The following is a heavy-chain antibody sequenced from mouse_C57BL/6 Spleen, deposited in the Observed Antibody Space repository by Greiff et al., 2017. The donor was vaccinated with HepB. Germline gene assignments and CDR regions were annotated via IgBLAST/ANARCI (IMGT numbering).Heavy chain of an antibody. CDR2: IDPSDSYT. D-gene: IGHD2-1*01. CDR3: ARNHEFVYAMDY. J-gene: IGHJ4*01. Sequence: QVQLQQPGAELVMPGASVKLSCKASGYTFTSYWMHWVKQRPGQGLEWIGEIDPSDSYTNYNQKFKGKSTLTVDTSSSTAYMHLSSLTSEASAVYYCARNHEFVYAMDYWGQGTSVTVSS. V-gene: IGHV1-69*01. CDR1: GYTFTSYW.